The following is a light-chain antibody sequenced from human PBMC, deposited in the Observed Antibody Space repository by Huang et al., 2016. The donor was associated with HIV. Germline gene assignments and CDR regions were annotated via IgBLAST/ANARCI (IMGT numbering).Light chain of an antibody. V-gene: IGKV1-9*01. Sequence: IQLTQSPSSLSASVGDRVTITCRASQGISSYLAWYQQKPGKAPKLLIYAASTLQSVVPSRFSGSGSGTDFTLTISSLQPEDFATYYCQQLRTFGPGTKVDIK. CDR2: AAS. CDR1: QGISSY. J-gene: IGKJ3*01. CDR3: QQLRT.